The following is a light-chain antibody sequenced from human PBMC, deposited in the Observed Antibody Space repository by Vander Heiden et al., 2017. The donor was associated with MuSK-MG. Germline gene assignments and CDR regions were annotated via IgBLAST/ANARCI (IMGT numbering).Light chain of an antibody. Sequence: SYELTQPPSVSVSPGQTARITRSGDRLGERYGCWDQQKPGQSPVLVIYQDRERPSGIPERFSGSNSGNTATLTIGETQAMDEADFYCQAWDRSTVIFGGGTKLTVL. V-gene: IGLV3-1*01. CDR2: QDR. CDR1: RLGERY. CDR3: QAWDRSTVI. J-gene: IGLJ2*01.